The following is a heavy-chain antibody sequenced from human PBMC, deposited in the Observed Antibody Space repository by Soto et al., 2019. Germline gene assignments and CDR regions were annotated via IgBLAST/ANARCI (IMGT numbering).Heavy chain of an antibody. D-gene: IGHD3-10*01. Sequence: ESGPTLVNPTQTLTLACTFSGFSLKTSGVCVSWIRQPPGKALEWLARIDWDDDKYYSTSLKTRLTISKDTSKNQVVLTLANMDPVDTATYYCARIVKRYYGSGSYYNALDYWGPGTLVTVSS. J-gene: IGHJ4*02. CDR2: IDWDDDK. CDR1: GFSLKTSGVC. V-gene: IGHV2-70*11. CDR3: ARIVKRYYGSGSYYNALDY.